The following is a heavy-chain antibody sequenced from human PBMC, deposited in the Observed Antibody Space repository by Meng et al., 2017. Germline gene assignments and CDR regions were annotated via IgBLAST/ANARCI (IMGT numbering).Heavy chain of an antibody. CDR2: ISSSSSYI. D-gene: IGHD6-19*01. CDR1: GFTFSSYS. J-gene: IGHJ4*02. Sequence: LSLTCAASGFTFSSYSMNWVRQAPGKGLEWVSSISSSSSYIYYADSVKGRFTISRDNAKNSLYLQMNSLRAEDTAVYYCARDQRGYSSVVCWGQGPLVTVSS. CDR3: ARDQRGYSSVVC. V-gene: IGHV3-21*01.